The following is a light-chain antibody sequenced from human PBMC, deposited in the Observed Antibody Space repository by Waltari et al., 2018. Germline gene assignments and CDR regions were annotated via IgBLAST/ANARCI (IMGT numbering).Light chain of an antibody. J-gene: IGLJ3*02. Sequence: QPALTQPASVSGSPGQSITISCPGTPSNVGGYAFVSWYQQHHGKAPKLVMSDVSDRPSGVSPRFSASKSGITASLTISGLQPEDEATYFSSSFKLTNTGVFGGGTNLTVL. CDR2: DVS. CDR1: PSNVGGYAF. CDR3: SSFKLTNTGV. V-gene: IGLV2-14*03.